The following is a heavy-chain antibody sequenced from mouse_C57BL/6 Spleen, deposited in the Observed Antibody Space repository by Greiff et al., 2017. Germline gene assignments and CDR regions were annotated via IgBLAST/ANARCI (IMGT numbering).Heavy chain of an antibody. Sequence: VQLQQPGAELVRPGSSVKLSCKASGYTFTSYWMHWVKQRPIQGLEWIGNIDPSDSETHYNQKFKDKATLTVDKSSSTAYMQLSSLTSEDSAVYYCARAYDGYYGGAMDYWGQGTSVTVSS. CDR2: IDPSDSET. CDR1: GYTFTSYW. D-gene: IGHD2-3*01. J-gene: IGHJ4*01. CDR3: ARAYDGYYGGAMDY. V-gene: IGHV1-52*01.